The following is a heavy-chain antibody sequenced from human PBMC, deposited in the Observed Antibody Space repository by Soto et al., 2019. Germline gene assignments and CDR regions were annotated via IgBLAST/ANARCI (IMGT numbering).Heavy chain of an antibody. D-gene: IGHD3-10*01. CDR3: ARIGWFGELLSPSNWSDP. Sequence: ASVKVSCKASGYTFTSYGISWVRQAPGQGLEWMGWISAYNGNTNYAQKLQGRVTMTTDTSTSTAYMELRSLRSDDTAVYYCARIGWFGELLSPSNWSDPWGQGTLVTVSS. J-gene: IGHJ5*02. CDR1: GYTFTSYG. CDR2: ISAYNGNT. V-gene: IGHV1-18*01.